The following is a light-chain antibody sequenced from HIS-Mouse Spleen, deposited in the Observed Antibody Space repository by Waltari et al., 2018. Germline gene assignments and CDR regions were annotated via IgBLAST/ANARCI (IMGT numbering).Light chain of an antibody. CDR2: AAS. CDR1: QGISSY. V-gene: IGKV1-9*01. Sequence: QSPSFLSASVGDRVTITCRASQGISSYLAWYQQKPGKAPKLLIYAASTLQSGVPSRFSGSGSGTEFTLTISSLQPEDFATYYCQQLNSYPPWTFGQGTKVEI. CDR3: QQLNSYPPWT. J-gene: IGKJ1*01.